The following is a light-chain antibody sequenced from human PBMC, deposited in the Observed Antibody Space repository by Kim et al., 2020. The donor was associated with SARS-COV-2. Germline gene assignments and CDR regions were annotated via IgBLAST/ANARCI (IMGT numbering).Light chain of an antibody. Sequence: EIVLTQSPGTLSLSPGERATLSCRASQSVSSSYLAWYQQKPGQAPRLLIYRASSRATGIPDSFSGSGSGTDFTLTISRLEPEDFAVYYCQQYSNSRTFGQGTKVDIK. CDR2: RAS. CDR3: QQYSNSRT. CDR1: QSVSSSY. V-gene: IGKV3-20*01. J-gene: IGKJ1*01.